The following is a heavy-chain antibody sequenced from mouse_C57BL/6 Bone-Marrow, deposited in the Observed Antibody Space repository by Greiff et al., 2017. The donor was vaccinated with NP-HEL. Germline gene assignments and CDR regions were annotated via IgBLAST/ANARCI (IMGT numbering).Heavy chain of an antibody. J-gene: IGHJ3*01. CDR2: IRSKSNNYAT. D-gene: IGHD2-3*01. CDR1: GFSFNTYA. CDR3: VRHDGDGYYGFAY. V-gene: IGHV10-1*01. Sequence: EVQLVESGGGLVQPKGSLKLSCAASGFSFNTYAMNWVRQAPGKGLEWVARIRSKSNNYATYYADSVKDRFTISRDDSESKLYLQMNNLKTEDTAMYYCVRHDGDGYYGFAYWGQGTLVTVSA.